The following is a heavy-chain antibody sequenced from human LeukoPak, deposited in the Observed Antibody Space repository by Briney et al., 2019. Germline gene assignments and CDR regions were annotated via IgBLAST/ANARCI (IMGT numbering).Heavy chain of an antibody. D-gene: IGHD1-1*01. CDR1: GFTFSNYA. Sequence: GGSLRLSCAASGFTFSNYAMHWVRQAPGKGLEWVAVRSYDGGNKYYADSVKGRFTISRDNSKNTLYLQMNSLRVEDTAVYYCARDPGPYGDYMDVWGKGTTVTVSS. CDR2: RSYDGGNK. V-gene: IGHV3-30*04. J-gene: IGHJ6*03. CDR3: ARDPGPYGDYMDV.